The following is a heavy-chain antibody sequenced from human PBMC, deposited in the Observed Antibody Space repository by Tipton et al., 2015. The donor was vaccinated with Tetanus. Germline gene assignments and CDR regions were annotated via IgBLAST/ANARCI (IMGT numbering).Heavy chain of an antibody. V-gene: IGHV3-74*01. Sequence: SLRLSCAASGFTFRNYWMHWVRQAPGKGLEWVSRINGEASDTSYADSVKGRLSISRDNTKNMLYLQINRLRAEDTAVYYCARDSAYEGAGRDAFGIWGQGTMGTGS. CDR3: ARDSAYEGAGRDAFGI. D-gene: IGHD5-12*01. CDR1: GFTFRNYW. J-gene: IGHJ3*02. CDR2: INGEASDT.